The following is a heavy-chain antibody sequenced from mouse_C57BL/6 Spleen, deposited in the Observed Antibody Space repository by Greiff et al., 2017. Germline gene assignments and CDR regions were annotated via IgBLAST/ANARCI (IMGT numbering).Heavy chain of an antibody. CDR2: ISGGGGNT. D-gene: IGHD1-1*01. J-gene: IGHJ1*03. CDR1: GFTFSSYT. V-gene: IGHV5-9*01. Sequence: EVQRVESGGGLVKPGGSLKLSCAASGFTFSSYTMSWVRQTPEKRLEWVATISGGGGNTYYPDSVKGRFTISRDNAKNTLYLQMSSLRSEDTALYYCARKPYYGSSNWYVDVWGTGTTVTVSS. CDR3: ARKPYYGSSNWYVDV.